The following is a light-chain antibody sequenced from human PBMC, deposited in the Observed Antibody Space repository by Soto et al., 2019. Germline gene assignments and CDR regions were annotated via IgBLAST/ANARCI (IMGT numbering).Light chain of an antibody. CDR2: EVS. CDR3: SSYTSSSTLE. V-gene: IGLV2-14*01. Sequence: QSVLTQPASVSGSPGQSITISCTGTSSDVGGYNYVSWYQQHPGKAPKLMIYEVSNRPSGVSNRFSGSKSGNKASLTISGLQAEDEADYYCSSYTSSSTLEFGGGTKLTVL. J-gene: IGLJ2*01. CDR1: SSDVGGYNY.